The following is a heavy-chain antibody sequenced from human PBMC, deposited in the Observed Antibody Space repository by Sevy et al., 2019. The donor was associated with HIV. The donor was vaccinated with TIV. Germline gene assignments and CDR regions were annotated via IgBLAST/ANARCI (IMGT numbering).Heavy chain of an antibody. CDR3: AKDGLYGGDFEYFQD. D-gene: IGHD2-21*02. Sequence: GGSLRLSCAASRFSFSSYAMSWVRQAPGKGLEWVSSMTGSGGIIYYGDSVKGRFTISRDNSKNTLYLQMNSLRAEDTAVYYCAKDGLYGGDFEYFQDWGQGTLVTVSS. CDR2: MTGSGGII. V-gene: IGHV3-23*01. J-gene: IGHJ1*01. CDR1: RFSFSSYA.